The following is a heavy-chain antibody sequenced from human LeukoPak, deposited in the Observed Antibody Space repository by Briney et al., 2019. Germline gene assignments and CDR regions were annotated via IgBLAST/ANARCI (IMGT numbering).Heavy chain of an antibody. J-gene: IGHJ4*02. Sequence: ASVKLSCKVSGYTLTGLSMHWVRQAPGKGLEGMGGFDPEDGETIYAQKFQGRVTMTEDTSTDTAYMELSSLRSEDTAVYYCATVNWGDYGGSIDYWGQGTLVTVSS. D-gene: IGHD4-23*01. CDR1: GYTLTGLS. CDR3: ATVNWGDYGGSIDY. CDR2: FDPEDGET. V-gene: IGHV1-24*01.